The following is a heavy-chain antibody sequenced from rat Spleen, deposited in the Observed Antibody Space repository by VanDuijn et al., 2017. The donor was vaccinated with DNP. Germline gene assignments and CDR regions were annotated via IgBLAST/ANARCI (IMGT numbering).Heavy chain of an antibody. CDR3: VRWNSGHFDY. CDR2: NLYHGGGT. Sequence: EVQLVESGGGLVQPGTSLKLSCIASGFTVSDYNMAWVRQAPKKGLEWIASNLYHGGGTYYRDSVKGRFTISRDNAKSTLYLQMNSLRSEDMATYYCVRWNSGHFDYWGQGVMVTVSS. V-gene: IGHV5S10*01. D-gene: IGHD4-3*01. J-gene: IGHJ2*01. CDR1: GFTVSDYN.